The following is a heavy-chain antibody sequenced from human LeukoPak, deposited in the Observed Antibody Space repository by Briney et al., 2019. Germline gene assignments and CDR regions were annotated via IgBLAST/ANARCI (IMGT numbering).Heavy chain of an antibody. J-gene: IGHJ3*02. CDR1: GGTFSSYA. V-gene: IGHV1-46*01. CDR3: VRVRDGYNDAYDI. Sequence: ASVKVSCKASGGTFSSYAISWVRQAPGQRLEWMGIINPSGGSTNYAQNFQGRVTMTRDTSTSTVYMELSSLRSEDTAVYYCVRVRDGYNDAYDIWGQGTMVTVPS. D-gene: IGHD5-24*01. CDR2: INPSGGST.